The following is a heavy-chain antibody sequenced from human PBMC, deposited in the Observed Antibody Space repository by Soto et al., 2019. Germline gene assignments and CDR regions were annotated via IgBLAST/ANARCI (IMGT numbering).Heavy chain of an antibody. J-gene: IGHJ5*02. CDR3: ARASLSSLLWFGEPIEFNWFDP. CDR1: GFTFSDYY. V-gene: IGHV3-11*01. CDR2: ISSSGSTI. D-gene: IGHD3-10*01. Sequence: GGSLRLSCAASGFTFSDYYMSWIRQAPGKGLEWVSYISSSGSTIYYADSVKGRFTISRDNAKNSLYLQMNSLRAEDTAVYYCARASLSSLLWFGEPIEFNWFDPWGQGTLVTVSS.